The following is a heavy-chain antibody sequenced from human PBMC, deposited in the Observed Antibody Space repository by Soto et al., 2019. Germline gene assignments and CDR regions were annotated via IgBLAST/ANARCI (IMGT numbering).Heavy chain of an antibody. CDR3: ARDGSHSSSWYYFDY. J-gene: IGHJ4*02. CDR1: GGSISSSNW. Sequence: QVQLQESGPGLVKPSGTLSLTCAVSGGSISSSNWWSWVRRPPGKGLEWIGEIYHSGSTNYNPSLKSRVTISVDKSKNQFSLKLSSVTAADTAVYYCARDGSHSSSWYYFDYWGQGTLVTVSS. CDR2: IYHSGST. V-gene: IGHV4-4*02. D-gene: IGHD6-13*01.